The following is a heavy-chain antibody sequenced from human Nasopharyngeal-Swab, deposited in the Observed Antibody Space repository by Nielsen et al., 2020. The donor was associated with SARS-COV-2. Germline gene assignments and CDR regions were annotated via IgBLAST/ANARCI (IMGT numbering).Heavy chain of an antibody. J-gene: IGHJ2*01. CDR3: AKVLGSSWYSNDWYFDL. CDR2: ISGSGGST. V-gene: IGHV3-23*01. Sequence: WIRQPPGKGLEWVSAISGSGGSTYYVDSVKGRFTISRDNSKNTLYLQMNSLRAEDTAVYYCAKVLGSSWYSNDWYFDLWGRGTLVTVSS. D-gene: IGHD6-13*01.